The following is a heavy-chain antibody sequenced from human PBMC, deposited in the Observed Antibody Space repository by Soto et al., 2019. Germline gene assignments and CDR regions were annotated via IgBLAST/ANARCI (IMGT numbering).Heavy chain of an antibody. J-gene: IGHJ4*02. D-gene: IGHD5-12*01. V-gene: IGHV3-21*01. Sequence: GGSLRLSCAASGFTFSSYSMNWVRQAPGKGLEWVSSISSSSSYIYYADSVKGRFTISRDNAKNSLYLQMNSLRAEDTAVYYCARDRIRNGYDGDYYFDYWGQGTLVTVSS. CDR1: GFTFSSYS. CDR3: ARDRIRNGYDGDYYFDY. CDR2: ISSSSSYI.